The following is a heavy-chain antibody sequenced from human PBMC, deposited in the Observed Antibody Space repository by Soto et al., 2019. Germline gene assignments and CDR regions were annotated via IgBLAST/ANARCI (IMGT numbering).Heavy chain of an antibody. Sequence: QVQLVQSGAEVKKPGSSVKVSCKASGGTFSSYTISWVRQAPGQGLEWMGRIIPILGIANYAQKFQGRVTITADKSTSTAYMELSSLRSEDTAVYYCLVSGSSSRRFAFDIWGQGTMVTVSS. J-gene: IGHJ3*02. D-gene: IGHD6-6*01. CDR2: IIPILGIA. CDR1: GGTFSSYT. CDR3: LVSGSSSRRFAFDI. V-gene: IGHV1-69*02.